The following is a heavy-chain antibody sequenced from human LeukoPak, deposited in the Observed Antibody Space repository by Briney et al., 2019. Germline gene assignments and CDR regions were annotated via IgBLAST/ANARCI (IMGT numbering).Heavy chain of an antibody. Sequence: GGSLRLSCAASGFTFSSYSMNWVRQAPGKGLEWVSSITSSGRYIYYADSVKGRFTIPRDNAKNTLYLQMNSLRAEDTAVYYCAREGGSGRAFDIWGQGTMVTVSS. V-gene: IGHV3-21*01. J-gene: IGHJ3*02. D-gene: IGHD1-26*01. CDR1: GFTFSSYS. CDR2: ITSSGRYI. CDR3: AREGGSGRAFDI.